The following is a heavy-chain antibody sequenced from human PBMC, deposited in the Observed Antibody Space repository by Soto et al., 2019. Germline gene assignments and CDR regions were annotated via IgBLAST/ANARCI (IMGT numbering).Heavy chain of an antibody. CDR2: IYYSGST. V-gene: IGHV4-59*01. D-gene: IGHD3-22*01. CDR3: ARAREDYYYDSSGYYNDY. J-gene: IGHJ4*02. Sequence: SETLSLTCTVSGGSIGSYYWSWIRQPPGKGLEWIGYIYYSGSTNYNPSLKSRVTISVDTSKNQFSLKLSSVTAADTAVYYCARAREDYYYDSSGYYNDYWGQGTLVTVSS. CDR1: GGSIGSYY.